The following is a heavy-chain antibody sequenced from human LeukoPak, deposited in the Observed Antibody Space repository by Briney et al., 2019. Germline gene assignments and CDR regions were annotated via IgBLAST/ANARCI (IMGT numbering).Heavy chain of an antibody. CDR1: GFTFSSYE. J-gene: IGHJ6*03. D-gene: IGHD6-19*01. Sequence: GGSLRLSCAASGFTFSSYEMNWVRQAPGKGLEWVSYISSSGSTIYYADSVKGRFTISRDNSKNTLYPQMNSLRAEDTAVYYCAKAGPLGGWYDYYYYMDVWGKGTTVTISS. CDR2: ISSSGSTI. V-gene: IGHV3-48*03. CDR3: AKAGPLGGWYDYYYYMDV.